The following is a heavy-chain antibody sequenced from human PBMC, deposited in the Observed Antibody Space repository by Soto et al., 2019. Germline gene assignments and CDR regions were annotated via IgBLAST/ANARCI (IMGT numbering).Heavy chain of an antibody. J-gene: IGHJ4*02. CDR1: GFTFGSYG. V-gene: IGHV3-30*02. D-gene: IGHD4-17*01. Sequence: GGSLRLSCVASGFTFGSYGMYWVRQAPGKGLEWVAYILYNGTIKSYGDSVKGRFIISRDNTKSTMYLQMNSLRAEDTATYHCAKEMTTNPFEYWGQGALVTVSS. CDR3: AKEMTTNPFEY. CDR2: ILYNGTIK.